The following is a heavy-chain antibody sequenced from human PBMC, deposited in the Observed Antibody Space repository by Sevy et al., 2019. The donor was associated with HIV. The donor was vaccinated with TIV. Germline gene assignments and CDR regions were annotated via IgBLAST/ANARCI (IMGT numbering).Heavy chain of an antibody. CDR1: GFTFRSYW. V-gene: IGHV3-7*03. Sequence: GGSLRLSCAVSGFTFRSYWMSWVRQAPGKGLEWVAHIKVDGSEKYHVDSVKGRFTISRDNAKNSLFLQMNSLRVEDTAVYYCARDCSSTSCLWGLDVWGQGTAVIVSS. CDR3: ARDCSSTSCLWGLDV. D-gene: IGHD2-2*01. CDR2: IKVDGSEK. J-gene: IGHJ6*02.